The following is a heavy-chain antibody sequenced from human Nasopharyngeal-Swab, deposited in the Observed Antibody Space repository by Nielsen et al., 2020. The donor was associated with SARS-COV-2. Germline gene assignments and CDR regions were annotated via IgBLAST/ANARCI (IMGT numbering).Heavy chain of an antibody. CDR3: ARDQTGEQWLVRGFDY. J-gene: IGHJ4*02. Sequence: ASVISCKASGYTFTSYYMHWVRQAPGQGLEWMGIINPSGGSTSYAQKFQGRVTMTRDTSTSTVYMELSSLRSEDTAVYYCARDQTGEQWLVRGFDYWGQGTLVTVSS. CDR1: GYTFTSYY. V-gene: IGHV1-46*01. D-gene: IGHD6-19*01. CDR2: INPSGGST.